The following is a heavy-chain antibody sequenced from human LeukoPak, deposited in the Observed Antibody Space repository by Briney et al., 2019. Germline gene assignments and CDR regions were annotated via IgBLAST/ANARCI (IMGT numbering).Heavy chain of an antibody. D-gene: IGHD4-23*01. J-gene: IGHJ4*02. Sequence: ASVKVSCKASGYTFTSYGISWARQAPGQRLEWMGWISAYNGNTNYAQKLQGRVTMTTDTSTSTAYMELRSLRSDDTAVYYCARGSGNTATVANDYWGQGTLVTVSS. CDR3: ARGSGNTATVANDY. V-gene: IGHV1-18*01. CDR2: ISAYNGNT. CDR1: GYTFTSYG.